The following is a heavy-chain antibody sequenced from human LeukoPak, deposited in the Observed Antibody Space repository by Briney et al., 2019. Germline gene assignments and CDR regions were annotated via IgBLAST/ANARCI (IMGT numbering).Heavy chain of an antibody. J-gene: IGHJ4*02. CDR3: ARHRIDSSGFYADFDF. V-gene: IGHV3-11*01. Sequence: GGSLRLSCAASGFTFSDYYMSWIRQAPGKGLHWVSYIRGTSTNIHYADSVKGRFTISRDNPKNSLYLQMNSLRAEDTAVYYCARHRIDSSGFYADFDFWGQGTLVTVSS. D-gene: IGHD3-22*01. CDR2: IRGTSTNI. CDR1: GFTFSDYY.